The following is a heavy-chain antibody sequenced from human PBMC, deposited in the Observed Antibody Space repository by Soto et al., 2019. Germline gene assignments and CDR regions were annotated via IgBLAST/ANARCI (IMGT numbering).Heavy chain of an antibody. CDR2: FDPEDGET. J-gene: IGHJ3*02. V-gene: IGHV1-24*01. D-gene: IGHD2-2*02. CDR1: GYTLTELS. CDR3: ATERCSSTSCYTFRDAFDI. Sequence: VSVKVSCKVSGYTLTELSMHWVRQAPGKGLEWMGGFDPEDGETIYAQKFQGRVTMTEDTSTDTAYMELSSLRSEDTAVYYCATERCSSTSCYTFRDAFDIWGQGTMVTVSS.